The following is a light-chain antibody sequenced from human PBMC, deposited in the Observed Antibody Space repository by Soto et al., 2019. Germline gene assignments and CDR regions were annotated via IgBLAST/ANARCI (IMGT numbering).Light chain of an antibody. Sequence: QSALTQPASVSGSPGQSITISCTGTSSDIGGYNYVSWYQQLPGKAPKLMIYEVSNRPSGVSHRFFGSKSGNTASLTISGLQAEDEADYYCSSYSSTSTVVFGGGTKLTVL. CDR2: EVS. CDR1: SSDIGGYNY. CDR3: SSYSSTSTVV. J-gene: IGLJ2*01. V-gene: IGLV2-14*01.